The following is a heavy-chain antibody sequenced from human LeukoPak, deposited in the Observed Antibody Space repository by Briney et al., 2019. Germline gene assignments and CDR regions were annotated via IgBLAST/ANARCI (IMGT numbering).Heavy chain of an antibody. V-gene: IGHV4-39*01. Sequence: SETLSLTCTVSGGSISSSSYYWGWIRQPPGKGLEWIGSIYYSGSTYYNLSLKSRVTISVDTSKNQFSLKLSSVTAADTAVYYCARPMDYYYYYMDVWGKGTTVTVSS. D-gene: IGHD5-24*01. CDR1: GGSISSSSYY. J-gene: IGHJ6*03. CDR2: IYYSGST. CDR3: ARPMDYYYYYMDV.